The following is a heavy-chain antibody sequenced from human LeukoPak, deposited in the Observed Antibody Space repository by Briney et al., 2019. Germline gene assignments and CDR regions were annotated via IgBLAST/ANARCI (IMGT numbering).Heavy chain of an antibody. V-gene: IGHV4-61*02. J-gene: IGHJ6*03. CDR1: GGSISSGSYY. CDR3: ARDTSTMVVTPVGYYYYYYMDV. Sequence: SETLFLTCTVSGGSISSGSYYWSWIRQPAGKGLEWIGRIYTSGSTNYNPSLKSRVTISVDTSKNQFSLKLSSVTAADTAVYYCARDTSTMVVTPVGYYYYYYMDVWGKGTTVTVSS. D-gene: IGHD4-23*01. CDR2: IYTSGST.